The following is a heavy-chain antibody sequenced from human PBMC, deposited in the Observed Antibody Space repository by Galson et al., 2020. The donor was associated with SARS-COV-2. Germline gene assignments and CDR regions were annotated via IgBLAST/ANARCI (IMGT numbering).Heavy chain of an antibody. V-gene: IGHV3-15*01. D-gene: IGHD6-13*01. CDR1: GFTFSNAR. CDR3: TTNPGYSARFDH. Sequence: GESLKISCAASGFTFSNARMSWVRQAPGKGLAWVGRIKSKTDGGTTDYAAPVKGRFTISRDDSKNTLYLQMNSLKTEDTAVYYCTTNPGYSARFDHWGQGTLVTVSS. J-gene: IGHJ4*02. CDR2: IKSKTDGGTT.